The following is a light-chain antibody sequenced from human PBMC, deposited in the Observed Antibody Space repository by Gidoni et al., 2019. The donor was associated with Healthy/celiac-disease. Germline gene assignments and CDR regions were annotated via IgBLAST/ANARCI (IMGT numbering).Light chain of an antibody. Sequence: IVMTQSPLSLPVTPGEPASISCRSSQSLLHSNGYNYLDWYLQKPGQSPQLLIYLGSNRASGVPDRFSGSGSGTDFTLKISRVEAEDVGVYYCMQALQTITFGQXTRLEIK. V-gene: IGKV2-28*01. CDR3: MQALQTIT. CDR1: QSLLHSNGYNY. J-gene: IGKJ5*01. CDR2: LGS.